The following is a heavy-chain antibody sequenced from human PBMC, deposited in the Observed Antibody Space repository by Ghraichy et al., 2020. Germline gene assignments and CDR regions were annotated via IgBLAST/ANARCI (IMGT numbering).Heavy chain of an antibody. D-gene: IGHD6-13*01. V-gene: IGHV3-23*01. CDR1: GFTFSSSA. J-gene: IGHJ5*02. CDR2: IGGSGGTT. CDR3: AKARAAAGTEGS. Sequence: GGSLRLSCAASGFTFSSSAMSWVRQAPGKGLEWVSVIGGSGGTTYYADSVKGRFTISRDNSKNTLYLQMNSLRAEDTAVYYCAKARAAAGTEGSWGQGTLVTVS.